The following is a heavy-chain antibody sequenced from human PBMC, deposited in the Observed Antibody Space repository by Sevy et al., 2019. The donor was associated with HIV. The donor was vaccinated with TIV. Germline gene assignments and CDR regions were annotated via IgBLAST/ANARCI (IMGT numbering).Heavy chain of an antibody. Sequence: GGSLRLSCAASGFTFSSYGMHWVRQAPGKGLEWVAVISYDGSNKYYADSVKGRFTISRDNSKNTLYLQMNSLRAEDTVVYYCAKDLTIFGVAPYYFDYWGQGTLVTVSS. V-gene: IGHV3-30*18. J-gene: IGHJ4*02. D-gene: IGHD3-3*01. CDR3: AKDLTIFGVAPYYFDY. CDR2: ISYDGSNK. CDR1: GFTFSSYG.